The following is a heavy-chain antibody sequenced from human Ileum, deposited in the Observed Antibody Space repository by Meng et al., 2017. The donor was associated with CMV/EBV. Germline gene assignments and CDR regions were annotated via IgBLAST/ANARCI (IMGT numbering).Heavy chain of an antibody. V-gene: IGHV4-34*01. CDR1: GGSFSGYY. J-gene: IGHJ6*01. CDR2: INHSGST. CDR3: ARVYYDFWSGYPYYYYGMDV. Sequence: SETLSLTCAVYGGSFSGYYWSWIRQPPGKGLEWIGEINHSGSTNYNPSLKSRVTISVDTSKNQFSLKLSSVTAADTAVYYCARVYYDFWSGYPYYYYGMDVWGQGTTVT. D-gene: IGHD3-3*01.